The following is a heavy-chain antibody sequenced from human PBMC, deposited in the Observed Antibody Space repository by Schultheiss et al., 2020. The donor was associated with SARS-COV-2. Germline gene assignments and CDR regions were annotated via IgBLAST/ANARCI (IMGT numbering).Heavy chain of an antibody. J-gene: IGHJ5*02. D-gene: IGHD6-19*01. V-gene: IGHV1-2*02. Sequence: GESLKISCKASGYTFTGYYMHWVRQAPGQGLEWMGGIIPIFGTVNHAQKFQGRVTMTRDTSTSTAYMELSSLRAEDTAVYYCARDGGSGGSGWYGWFDPWGQGTRVTVSS. CDR2: IIPIFGTV. CDR3: ARDGGSGGSGWYGWFDP. CDR1: GYTFTGYY.